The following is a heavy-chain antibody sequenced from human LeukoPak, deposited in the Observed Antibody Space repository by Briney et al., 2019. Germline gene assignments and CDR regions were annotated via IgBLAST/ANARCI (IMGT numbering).Heavy chain of an antibody. J-gene: IGHJ5*02. CDR3: TRALPNSSSWSRWFDP. CDR1: GFTFSGSA. D-gene: IGHD6-13*01. CDR2: IRSKANSYAT. Sequence: GGSLRLSCAASGFTFSGSAMHWVRQASGKGLEWVGRIRSKANSYATAYAASVKGRFTIPRDDSKNTAYLQMNSLKTEDTAVYYCTRALPNSSSWSRWFDPWGQGTLVTVSS. V-gene: IGHV3-73*01.